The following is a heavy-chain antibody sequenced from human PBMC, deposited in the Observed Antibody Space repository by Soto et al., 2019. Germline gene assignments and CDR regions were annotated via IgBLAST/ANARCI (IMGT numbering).Heavy chain of an antibody. CDR1: GGSFSGYY. CDR3: AREGYSSSIMDV. J-gene: IGHJ6*02. V-gene: IGHV4-34*01. Sequence: ASETLSLTCAVYGGSFSGYYWSWIRQPPGKGLGWIGEINHSGSTNYNPSLKSRVTISVDTSKNQFSLKLSSVTAADTAVYYCAREGYSSSIMDVWGQGTTVTVSS. CDR2: INHSGST. D-gene: IGHD6-6*01.